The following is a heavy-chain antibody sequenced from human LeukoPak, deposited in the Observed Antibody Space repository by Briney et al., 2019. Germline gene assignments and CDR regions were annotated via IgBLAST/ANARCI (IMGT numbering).Heavy chain of an antibody. CDR1: GFTFSDYY. J-gene: IGHJ5*02. Sequence: GGSLRLSCAASGFTFSDYYMSWIRQAPGKGLEGVSYISDSTGYTNYADSVKGRFTISRDNARNSLYLQMNSLRAEDTAMYYCARGHRWFDPWGQGTLVTVSS. CDR2: ISDSTGYT. CDR3: ARGHRWFDP. V-gene: IGHV3-11*05.